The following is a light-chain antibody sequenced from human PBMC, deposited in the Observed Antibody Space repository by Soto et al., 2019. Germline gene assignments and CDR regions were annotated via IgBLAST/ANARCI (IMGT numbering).Light chain of an antibody. Sequence: DIQMTQSPSSVSATVGHRVTITCRASEGIGSWLAWFRQKPGKSPEVLIYAASGLKSGVPSRFSGSGSVTDFTLTISSLQPEDSATYYCHQAESFPLTFGGGTKVEIK. CDR1: EGIGSW. CDR3: HQAESFPLT. V-gene: IGKV1-12*01. CDR2: AAS. J-gene: IGKJ4*01.